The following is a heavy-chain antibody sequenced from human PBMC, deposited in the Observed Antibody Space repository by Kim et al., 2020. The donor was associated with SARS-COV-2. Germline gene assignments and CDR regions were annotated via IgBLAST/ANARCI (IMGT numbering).Heavy chain of an antibody. D-gene: IGHD4-17*01. J-gene: IGHJ4*02. V-gene: IGHV3-23*01. CDR3: AKSLRSMTTVVKGNFDY. CDR1: GFTFSSYA. Sequence: GGSLRLSCAASGFTFSSYAMSWVRQAPGKGLEWVSAISGSGGSTYYADSVKGRFTISRDNSKNTLYLQMNSLRAEDTAVYYCAKSLRSMTTVVKGNFDYWGQGTLVTVSS. CDR2: ISGSGGST.